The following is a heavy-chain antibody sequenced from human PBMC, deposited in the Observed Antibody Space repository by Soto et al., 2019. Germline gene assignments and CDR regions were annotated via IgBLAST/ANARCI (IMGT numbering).Heavy chain of an antibody. CDR3: AKSLAVAAGWFDP. CDR2: ISYDGSNE. D-gene: IGHD6-19*01. CDR1: GLTFNTYG. V-gene: IGHV3-30*18. J-gene: IGHJ5*02. Sequence: LRLSCAASGLTFNTYGMHWVRQAPGKGLEWVAFISYDGSNEYYADSVKGRFTISRDNSKNTVFLQMNSLRGEDTAVYYCAKSLAVAAGWFDPWGQGALVTVSS.